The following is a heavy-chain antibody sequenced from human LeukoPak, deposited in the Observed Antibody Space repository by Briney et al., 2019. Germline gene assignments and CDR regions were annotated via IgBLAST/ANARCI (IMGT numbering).Heavy chain of an antibody. J-gene: IGHJ4*02. CDR3: ARGGTGTTPFDY. V-gene: IGHV4-30-2*01. CDR2: IYHSGST. Sequence: KPSETLSLTCAVSGGSISSGGYSWSWIRQPPGKGLEWIGYIYHSGSTYYNPSLKSRVTISVDRSKNQFSLKLSSVTAADTAVYYCARGGTGTTPFDYWGQGTLVTVSS. CDR1: GGSISSGGYS. D-gene: IGHD1-1*01.